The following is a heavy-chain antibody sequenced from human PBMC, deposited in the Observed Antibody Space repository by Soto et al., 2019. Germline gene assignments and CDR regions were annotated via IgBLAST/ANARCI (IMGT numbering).Heavy chain of an antibody. Sequence: SETLSLTCAVSGYSITSGFFWGWIRQPPGKGLEWIGYIYYSGSTNYNPSLKSRVTISVDTSKNQFSLKLSSVTAADTAVYYCARAISSGYSNWFDPWGQGTLVT. J-gene: IGHJ5*02. CDR1: GYSITSGFF. CDR3: ARAISSGYSNWFDP. V-gene: IGHV4-38-2*01. D-gene: IGHD3-22*01. CDR2: IYYSGST.